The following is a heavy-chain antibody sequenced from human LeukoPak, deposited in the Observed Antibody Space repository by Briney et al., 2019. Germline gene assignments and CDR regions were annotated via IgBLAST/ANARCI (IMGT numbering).Heavy chain of an antibody. D-gene: IGHD6-13*01. J-gene: IGHJ4*02. V-gene: IGHV4-59*02. CDR2: ISYSGST. CDR1: GDSVSSYY. CDR3: ARDAGAAAAFYYFDF. Sequence: PSETLSLTCTVSGDSVSSYYWSWIRQPPEKGLEWIGYISYSGSTNYNPSLKSRVTISLDSSKNHFSLSLSSVTAADTVVYYCARDAGAAAAFYYFDFWGQGTLVTVSS.